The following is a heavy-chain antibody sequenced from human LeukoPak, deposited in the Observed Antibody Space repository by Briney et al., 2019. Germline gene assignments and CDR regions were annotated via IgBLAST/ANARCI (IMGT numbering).Heavy chain of an antibody. J-gene: IGHJ3*02. CDR1: GFTFSSYS. CDR3: ARIRDGYNDAYDI. CDR2: ISSSSSYI. Sequence: GGSLRLSCAASGFTFSSYSMNWVRQAPGKGLEWVSSISSSSSYIYYADSVKGRFTISRDNAKNSLYLQMNSLRSEDTAVYYCARIRDGYNDAYDIWGQGTMVTVSS. D-gene: IGHD5-24*01. V-gene: IGHV3-21*04.